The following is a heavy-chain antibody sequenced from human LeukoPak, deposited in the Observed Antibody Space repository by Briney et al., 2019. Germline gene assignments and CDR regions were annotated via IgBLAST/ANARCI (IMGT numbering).Heavy chain of an antibody. CDR2: IVSDGSYK. V-gene: IGHV3-30*02. CDR3: AKDPVPHSGGYYYNPD. CDR1: GFTFWSYG. D-gene: IGHD3-22*01. J-gene: IGHJ4*02. Sequence: GVSLRLSCAASGFTFWSYGMHWVRQAPGKGLERVTFIVSDGSYKYYGDSVKGRFTISRDNSKNTLYLQMNSLRPEDTAVYYCAKDPVPHSGGYYYNPDWGQGTLVTVSS.